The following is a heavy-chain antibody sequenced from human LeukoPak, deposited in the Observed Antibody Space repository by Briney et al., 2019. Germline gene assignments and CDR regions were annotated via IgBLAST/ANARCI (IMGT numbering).Heavy chain of an antibody. CDR1: GYTFTSYG. CDR2: ISAYNGNT. J-gene: IGHJ5*02. D-gene: IGHD6-19*01. Sequence: ASVKVSCKAFGYTFTSYGISWVRQAPGQGLEWMGWISAYNGNTNYAQKLQGRVTMTTDTSTSTAYMELRSLRSDDTAVYYCARLEQWLVKGQFDPWGQGTLVTVSS. CDR3: ARLEQWLVKGQFDP. V-gene: IGHV1-18*01.